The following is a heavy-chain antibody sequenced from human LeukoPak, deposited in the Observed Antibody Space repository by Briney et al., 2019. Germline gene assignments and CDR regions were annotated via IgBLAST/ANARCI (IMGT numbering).Heavy chain of an antibody. CDR2: INAGNGNT. V-gene: IGHV1-3*01. J-gene: IGHJ4*02. CDR3: ARVKPYSSSWYDY. CDR1: GYTVTSYA. Sequence: GASVKVSCKASGYTVTSYAMHWVRQAPGQRLEWMGWINAGNGNTKYSQKFQGRVTITRDTSASTAYMELSSLRSEDTAVYYCARVKPYSSSWYDYWGQGTLVTVSS. D-gene: IGHD6-13*01.